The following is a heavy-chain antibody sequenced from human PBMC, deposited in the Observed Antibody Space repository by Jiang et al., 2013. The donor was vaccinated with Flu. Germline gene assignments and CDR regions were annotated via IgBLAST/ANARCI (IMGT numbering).Heavy chain of an antibody. J-gene: IGHJ5*02. Sequence: GAEVKKPGESLKISCKASGYVFTNYWIGWVRQMPGKGLEWMGIIYPGDSDTRYSPSFEGQVSISVDKSISTAYLQWNSLKASDSAIYYCAKLATDEGELWSLGVRWFDPWGQGTLVTVSS. CDR2: IYPGDSDT. CDR3: AKLATDEGELWSLGVRWFDP. CDR1: GYVFTNYW. V-gene: IGHV5-51*01. D-gene: IGHD3-10*01.